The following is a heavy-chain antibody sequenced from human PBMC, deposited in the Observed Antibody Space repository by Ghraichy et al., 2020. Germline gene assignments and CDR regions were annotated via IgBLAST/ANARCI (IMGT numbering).Heavy chain of an antibody. D-gene: IGHD3-3*01. J-gene: IGHJ3*02. Sequence: SETLSLTCTVSGGSISSYYWSWIRQPPGKGLEWIGYIYYSGSTNYNPSLKSRVTISVDTSKNQFSLKLSSVTAADTAVYYCARQTRYDFWSGTDAFDIWGQGTMVTVSS. CDR3: ARQTRYDFWSGTDAFDI. CDR2: IYYSGST. V-gene: IGHV4-59*01. CDR1: GGSISSYY.